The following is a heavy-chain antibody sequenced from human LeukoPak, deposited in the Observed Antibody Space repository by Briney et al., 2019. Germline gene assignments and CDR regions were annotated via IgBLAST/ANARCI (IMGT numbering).Heavy chain of an antibody. V-gene: IGHV3-9*01. CDR3: AKDIEDTAMGSHFDY. Sequence: GRSLRLPCAASGFTFDDYAMHWVRQAPGKGLEWVSGISWNSGSIGYADSVKGRFTISRDNAKNSLYLQMNSLRAEDTALYYCAKDIEDTAMGSHFDYWGQGTLVTVSS. CDR1: GFTFDDYA. D-gene: IGHD5-18*01. CDR2: ISWNSGSI. J-gene: IGHJ4*02.